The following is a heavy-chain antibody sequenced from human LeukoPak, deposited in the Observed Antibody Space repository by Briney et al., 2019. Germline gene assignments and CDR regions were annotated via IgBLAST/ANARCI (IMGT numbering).Heavy chain of an antibody. D-gene: IGHD2-15*01. CDR1: GFTFSIYG. J-gene: IGHJ4*02. Sequence: GGTLRLSCAVSGFTFSIYGMSWVRQAPGKGLEWVSAISGSGGSTYYADSVKGRFTISRDNSRNALYLQMNSLTADDTAIYYCAKDQLNRFCSGGSCSITHDSWGQGTLVTVSS. CDR2: ISGSGGST. V-gene: IGHV3-23*01. CDR3: AKDQLNRFCSGGSCSITHDS.